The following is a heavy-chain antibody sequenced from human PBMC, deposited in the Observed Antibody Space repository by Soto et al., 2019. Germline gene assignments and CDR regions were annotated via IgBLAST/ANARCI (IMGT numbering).Heavy chain of an antibody. V-gene: IGHV4-34*01. Sequence: SETLSLTCAVYGGSFSGYYWSWIRQPPGKGLEWIGETNHSGSTNYNPSLKSRVTISVDTSKNQFSLKLSSVTAADTAVYYCARLRDSSGYYYSGYFQHWGQGTLVTVSS. CDR2: TNHSGST. D-gene: IGHD3-22*01. J-gene: IGHJ1*01. CDR1: GGSFSGYY. CDR3: ARLRDSSGYYYSGYFQH.